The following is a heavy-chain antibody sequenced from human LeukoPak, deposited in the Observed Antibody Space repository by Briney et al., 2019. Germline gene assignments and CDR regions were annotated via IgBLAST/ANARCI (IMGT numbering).Heavy chain of an antibody. CDR2: ISAYNGNT. Sequence: ASVKVSCKASGYTFTSYGITWVRQAPGQGLEWMGWISAYNGNTNYAQKLQDRVTMTTDTSTSTAYMELRSLRSDDTAVYYCARLEIAAAGNYNYFDYWGQGTLVTVSS. D-gene: IGHD6-13*01. J-gene: IGHJ4*02. CDR1: GYTFTSYG. V-gene: IGHV1-18*01. CDR3: ARLEIAAAGNYNYFDY.